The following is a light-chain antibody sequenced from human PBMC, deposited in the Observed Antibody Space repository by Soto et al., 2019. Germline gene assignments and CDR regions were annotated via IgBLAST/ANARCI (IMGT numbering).Light chain of an antibody. CDR1: ETVSSSF. Sequence: EIVLTQSPGTLSVSPGERATVSCRASETVSSSFLAWYQQKVGQAPRLLIYGASTRATGIPDRFSGSGSGTDFTLTIDRLEPEDFAVYYCHQYFSSPTTFGGGTKVDIK. CDR3: HQYFSSPTT. J-gene: IGKJ4*01. CDR2: GAS. V-gene: IGKV3-20*01.